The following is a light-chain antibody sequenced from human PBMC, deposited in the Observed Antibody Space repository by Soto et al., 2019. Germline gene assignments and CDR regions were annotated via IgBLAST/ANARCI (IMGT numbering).Light chain of an antibody. Sequence: EVVLSQSPGTLSLYPGERATLSCRASQSVSSSFLVWYQQKAGQAPRLLIYGASSRATGVPDRFSGSWSGTDFTLTISRLEPEDSAVYYCQQFGSSPWTFGQGTKVDI. CDR3: QQFGSSPWT. CDR1: QSVSSSF. CDR2: GAS. J-gene: IGKJ1*01. V-gene: IGKV3-20*01.